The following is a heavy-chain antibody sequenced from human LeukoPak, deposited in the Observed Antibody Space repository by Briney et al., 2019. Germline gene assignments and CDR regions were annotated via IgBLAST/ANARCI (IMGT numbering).Heavy chain of an antibody. D-gene: IGHD3-10*01. J-gene: IGHJ4*02. V-gene: IGHV3-33*01. CDR2: IWYDGSNR. CDR1: GFTFSSYG. Sequence: GGSLRLSCAASGFTFSSYGMHWVRQAPGKGLEWVAVIWYDGSNRYYADSVKGRFTISRDNSKNTLYLQMNSLRAEDTAVYYCARELPFGGYFDYWGQGTLVTVSS. CDR3: ARELPFGGYFDY.